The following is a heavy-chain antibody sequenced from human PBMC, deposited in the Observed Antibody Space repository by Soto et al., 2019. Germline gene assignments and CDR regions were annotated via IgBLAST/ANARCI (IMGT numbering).Heavy chain of an antibody. CDR3: ARTLGYCSSTSCYTGNDACDI. CDR1: GYSFTSYW. D-gene: IGHD2-2*02. CDR2: IYPGDSDT. Sequence: GESLKISCKGSGYSFTSYWIGWVRQMPGKGLEWMGIIYPGDSDTRYSPSFQGQVTISADKSISTAYLQWSSLKASDTAMYYCARTLGYCSSTSCYTGNDACDIWGQGTMVTV. V-gene: IGHV5-51*01. J-gene: IGHJ3*02.